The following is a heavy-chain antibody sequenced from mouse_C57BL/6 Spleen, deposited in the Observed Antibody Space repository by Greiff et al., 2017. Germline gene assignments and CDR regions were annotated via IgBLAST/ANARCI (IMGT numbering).Heavy chain of an antibody. Sequence: VQGVESGPGLVAPSQSLSITCTVSGFSLTSYAISWVRQPPGKGLEWLGVIWTGGGTNSNSALKSRLSISKDNSKIQVFLKMHSLQTVDTARYYCARIGDYDAMDYWGQGTSVTVSS. CDR2: IWTGGGT. V-gene: IGHV2-9-1*01. CDR3: ARIGDYDAMDY. D-gene: IGHD3-3*01. CDR1: GFSLTSYA. J-gene: IGHJ4*01.